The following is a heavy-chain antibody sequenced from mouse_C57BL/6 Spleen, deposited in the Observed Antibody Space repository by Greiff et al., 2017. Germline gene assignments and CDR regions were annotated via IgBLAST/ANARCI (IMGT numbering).Heavy chain of an antibody. J-gene: IGHJ1*03. CDR1: GYTFTSYW. V-gene: IGHV1-69*01. D-gene: IGHD1-1*01. CDR2: IDPSDSYT. Sequence: VQLQQPGAELVMPGASVKLSCKASGYTFTSYWMHWVKQRPGQGLEWIGEIDPSDSYTNYNQKFKGKSTLAVDKSSSPAYMQLSSLTSEDSAVYYCARRHYGSSTNWYFDVWGTGTTVTVSS. CDR3: ARRHYGSSTNWYFDV.